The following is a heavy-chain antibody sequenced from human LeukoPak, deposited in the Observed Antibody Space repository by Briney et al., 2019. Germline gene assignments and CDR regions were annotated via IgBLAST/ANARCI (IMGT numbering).Heavy chain of an antibody. D-gene: IGHD6-6*01. CDR2: IYYSGST. J-gene: IGHJ4*02. CDR1: GGSISSGDYY. V-gene: IGHV4-30-4*01. Sequence: SETLSLTCTVSGGSISSGDYYWSWIRQPPGKGLEWIGYIYYSGSTYYNPSHKSRVTISVDTSKNQFSLKLSSVTATDTAVYYCARALYSSSLGDYFDYWGQGTLVTVSS. CDR3: ARALYSSSLGDYFDY.